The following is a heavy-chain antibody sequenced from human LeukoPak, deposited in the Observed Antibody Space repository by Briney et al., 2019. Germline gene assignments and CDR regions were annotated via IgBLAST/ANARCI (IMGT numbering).Heavy chain of an antibody. CDR1: GFSFSTFW. CDR3: SRGLHNFEY. V-gene: IGHV3-7*04. Sequence: PGGSLRLSCAASGFSFSTFWMTWVRQAPGKGLEWVANIKLDGSEEYYVDSVKGRFTISRDNGKNSLYLQMSSLRAEDTAVYYCSRGLHNFEYWGQGTLVTVSS. CDR2: IKLDGSEE. J-gene: IGHJ4*02.